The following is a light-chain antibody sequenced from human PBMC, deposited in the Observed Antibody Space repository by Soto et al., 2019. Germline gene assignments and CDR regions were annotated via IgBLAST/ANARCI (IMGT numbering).Light chain of an antibody. V-gene: IGKV1-12*01. CDR2: AAS. Sequence: DIQMTQSPSSVSASVGDRVTISCRASQGIGSWLAWYQQKPGKAPKLMIYAASTLQSGVPSRFSGSGSGTDFALSISSLQPEDFATYYCQQANSFPPTFGGGTKVEIK. CDR3: QQANSFPPT. CDR1: QGIGSW. J-gene: IGKJ4*01.